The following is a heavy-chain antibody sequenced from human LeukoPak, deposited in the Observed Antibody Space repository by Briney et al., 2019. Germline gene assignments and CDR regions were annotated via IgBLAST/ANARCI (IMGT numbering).Heavy chain of an antibody. V-gene: IGHV4-31*03. CDR3: AREGSGYYKTFYY. D-gene: IGHD3-3*01. J-gene: IGHJ4*02. Sequence: PSETLSLTCTVSGGSISSGGYYWSWIRQHPGKGLEWIGYIYYSGSTYYNPSLKSRVTISVDTSKNQFSLKLSSVTAADTAVYYCAREGSGYYKTFYYWGQGTLVTVSS. CDR1: GGSISSGGYY. CDR2: IYYSGST.